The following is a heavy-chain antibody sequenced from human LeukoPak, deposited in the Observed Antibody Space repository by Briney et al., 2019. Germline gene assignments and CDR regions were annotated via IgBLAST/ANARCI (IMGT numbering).Heavy chain of an antibody. V-gene: IGHV3-30*02. D-gene: IGHD6-13*01. J-gene: IGHJ6*03. CDR1: GFTFSSYG. CDR3: AKDKTGYSSSWYVSLEWVSYYYYMDV. CDR2: IRYDGSNK. Sequence: GGSLRLSCAASGFTFSSYGMHWVRQAPGKGLEWVAFIRYDGSNKYYADSVKGRFTISRDNSKNTLYLQMNSLRAEDTAVYYCAKDKTGYSSSWYVSLEWVSYYYYMDVWGKGTTVTVSS.